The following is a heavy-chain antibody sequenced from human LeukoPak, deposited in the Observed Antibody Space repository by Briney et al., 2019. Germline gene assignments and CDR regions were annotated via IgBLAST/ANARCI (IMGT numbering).Heavy chain of an antibody. CDR2: IYYSGST. CDR1: GGSISSGGYY. CDR3: ARDGAIGASLDP. D-gene: IGHD4/OR15-4a*01. V-gene: IGHV4-31*03. J-gene: IGHJ5*02. Sequence: NSSETLSLTCTVSGGSISSGGYYWRWIRQHPGKGLEWIGYIYYSGSTYYNPSLKSRVTISVDTSKNQFSLKLSSVTAADTAVYYCARDGAIGASLDPWGQRTLVTVSS.